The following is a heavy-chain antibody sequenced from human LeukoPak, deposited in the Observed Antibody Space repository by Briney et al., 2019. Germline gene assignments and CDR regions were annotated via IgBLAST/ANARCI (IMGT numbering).Heavy chain of an antibody. CDR1: GGFLSSGGYY. Sequence: SETLSLTCTVSGGFLSSGGYYWSWIRQHPGKGLEWIGYIYYSGSTYYNPSLKSRVTISVDTSKNQFSLKLSSVTAADTAVYYCARDSTSPETQWLVGGGFDYWGQGTLVTVSS. CDR3: ARDSTSPETQWLVGGGFDY. J-gene: IGHJ4*02. CDR2: IYYSGST. V-gene: IGHV4-31*03. D-gene: IGHD6-19*01.